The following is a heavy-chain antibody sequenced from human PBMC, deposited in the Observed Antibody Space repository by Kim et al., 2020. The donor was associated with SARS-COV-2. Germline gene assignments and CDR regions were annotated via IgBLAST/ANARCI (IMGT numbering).Heavy chain of an antibody. V-gene: IGHV3-23*01. Sequence: GGSLRLSCTASGFTFSSYDMSWVRQAPGKGLEWVSSISDSGGDTWSADSVKGRFTITRDNSKNTLYLQMKSLRVEDTAVYYCAKPLYGSGSFYRRGVDYWGPGTVVTVSS. CDR1: GFTFSSYD. D-gene: IGHD3-10*01. J-gene: IGHJ4*02. CDR2: ISDSGGDT. CDR3: AKPLYGSGSFYRRGVDY.